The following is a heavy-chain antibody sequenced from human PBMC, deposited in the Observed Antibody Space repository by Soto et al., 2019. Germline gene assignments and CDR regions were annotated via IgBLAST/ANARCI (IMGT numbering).Heavy chain of an antibody. CDR2: ISAYNGNT. CDR3: ARDERGGGSYDAFDI. J-gene: IGHJ3*02. CDR1: GYTFTSYG. D-gene: IGHD1-26*01. V-gene: IGHV1-18*01. Sequence: ASVKVSCKASGYTFTSYGISWVRQAPGQGLEWMGWISAYNGNTKYAQKLQGRVTMTTDTSTSTAYMELRSLRSDDTAVYYCARDERGGGSYDAFDIWGQGTMVTVSS.